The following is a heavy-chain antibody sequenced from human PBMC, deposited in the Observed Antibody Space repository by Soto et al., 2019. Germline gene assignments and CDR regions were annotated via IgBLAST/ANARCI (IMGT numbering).Heavy chain of an antibody. CDR3: AADVGGYIYGLDRH. J-gene: IGHJ4*02. CDR2: IIPILGIA. V-gene: IGHV1-69*02. Sequence: ASVKVSCKASGGTFSSYTISWVRQAPGQGLEWMGRIIPILGIANYAQKFQGRVTITADKSTSTAYMELSSLRPEDTAVYYCAADVGGYIYGLDRHWGPGTLVTVSS. D-gene: IGHD4-17*01. CDR1: GGTFSSYT.